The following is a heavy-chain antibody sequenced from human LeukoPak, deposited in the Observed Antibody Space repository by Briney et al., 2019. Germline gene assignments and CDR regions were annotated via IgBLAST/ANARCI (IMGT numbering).Heavy chain of an antibody. Sequence: GGSLRLSCAASGFTFSDYYMSWVRQAPGKGLEWVSAISGSGGSTYYADSVKGRFTISRDNSKNTLYLQMNSLRAEDTAVYYCANYCSSTSCYTIHDAFDIWGQGTMVTVSS. CDR2: ISGSGGST. CDR1: GFTFSDYY. CDR3: ANYCSSTSCYTIHDAFDI. D-gene: IGHD2-2*02. J-gene: IGHJ3*02. V-gene: IGHV3-23*01.